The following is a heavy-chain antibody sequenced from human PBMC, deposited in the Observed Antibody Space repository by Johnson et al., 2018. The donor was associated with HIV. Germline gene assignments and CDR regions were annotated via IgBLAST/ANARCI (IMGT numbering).Heavy chain of an antibody. D-gene: IGHD6-6*01. Sequence: QVQLVESGGGVVQPGRSLRLSCAASGFTFSSYAMHWVRQAPGKGLEWVAVISYDGSNKYYADSVKGRFTISRDNSKNTLYLQMNSLRAEDTAVYYCAKGFCSSSSSDAFDMWGQGTMVTVSS. CDR1: GFTFSSYA. J-gene: IGHJ3*02. CDR3: AKGFCSSSSSDAFDM. CDR2: ISYDGSNK. V-gene: IGHV3-30*04.